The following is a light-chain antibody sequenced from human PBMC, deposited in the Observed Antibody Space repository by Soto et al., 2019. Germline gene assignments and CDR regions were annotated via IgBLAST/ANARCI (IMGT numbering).Light chain of an antibody. CDR2: SAS. Sequence: IQMTQSPSSLSASVGGSVTITCRSSQSITTYLNWYQQKTGKAPQLLIYSASSLPSGVPPRFAGSGSGTNFTLTISDLQPEDFATYYCQQSYNSPPAFGSGTRVEIK. CDR1: QSITTY. V-gene: IGKV1-39*01. J-gene: IGKJ3*01. CDR3: QQSYNSPPA.